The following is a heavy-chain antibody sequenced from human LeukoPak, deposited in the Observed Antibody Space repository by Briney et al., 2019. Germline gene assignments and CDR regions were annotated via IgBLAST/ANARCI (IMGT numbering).Heavy chain of an antibody. CDR2: ITNNGTSI. CDR1: GFTFNTYG. CDR3: VRGGGITVFRGPSGDF. J-gene: IGHJ4*02. D-gene: IGHD3-3*01. V-gene: IGHV3-48*01. Sequence: GGSLRLSCAASGFTFNTYGLHWVRQAPGKGLEWVSHITNNGTSIHYADSVKGRFTISRDNAKNSLYLQMNSLRPDDTAVYYCVRGGGITVFRGPSGDFWGQGTLVIVSS.